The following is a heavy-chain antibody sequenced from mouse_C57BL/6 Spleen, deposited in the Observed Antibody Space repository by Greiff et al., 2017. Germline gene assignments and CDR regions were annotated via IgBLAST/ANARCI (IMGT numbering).Heavy chain of an antibody. CDR1: GYTFTSYW. CDR3: ARHYGNYLYYYAMDY. D-gene: IGHD2-1*01. V-gene: IGHV1-61*01. Sequence: VKLQQSGAELVRPGSSVKLSCKASGYTFTSYWMDWVKQRPGQGLEWIGNIYPSDSETHYNQKFKDQATLTVDKSSSTAYMQLSILTSEDSAVYYCARHYGNYLYYYAMDYGGQGTSVTVSS. J-gene: IGHJ4*01. CDR2: IYPSDSET.